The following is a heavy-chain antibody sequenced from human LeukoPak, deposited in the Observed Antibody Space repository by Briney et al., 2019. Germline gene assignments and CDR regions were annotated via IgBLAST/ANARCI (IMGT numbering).Heavy chain of an antibody. Sequence: GGSLRLSCTGSGFPFSSYAMSWVRQAPGKGLEWVSYISARGSDTYYADSVKGRLTTSRDNAKNTLYLEMNSLRVEDRAVYCCVLDARLGESLRWGQGTLVTVSS. D-gene: IGHD3-16*01. V-gene: IGHV3-23*01. CDR1: GFPFSSYA. J-gene: IGHJ4*02. CDR2: ISARGSDT. CDR3: VLDARLGESLR.